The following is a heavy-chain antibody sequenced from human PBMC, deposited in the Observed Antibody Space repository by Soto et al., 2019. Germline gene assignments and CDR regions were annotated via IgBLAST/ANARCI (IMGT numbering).Heavy chain of an antibody. CDR3: AMVDVYVTPSPQDF. Sequence: ASVKVSCKASGYSFTRYGIAWARQAPGQGLEWMGWINTYNGNTNYAQNLQGRVTLTTDTSTSTAYMELTSLRSNDTAIYYCAMVDVYVTPSPQDFRGQGTKVTVSS. D-gene: IGHD3-16*01. V-gene: IGHV1-18*01. CDR1: GYSFTRYG. CDR2: INTYNGNT. J-gene: IGHJ6*02.